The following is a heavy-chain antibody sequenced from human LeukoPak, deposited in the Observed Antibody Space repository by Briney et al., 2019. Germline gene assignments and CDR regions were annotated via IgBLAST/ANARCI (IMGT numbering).Heavy chain of an antibody. CDR1: GFTFRSYW. J-gene: IGHJ4*02. V-gene: IGHV3-7*01. Sequence: GGSLRLSCAASGFTFRSYWMSWVRQAPGKGLEWVANIKQDGSEKYYVDSVKGRFTISRDNATNSLYLQMNNLRVEDTAVYYCARDVGPYYYDGGFDYWGQGTLVTVSS. CDR2: IKQDGSEK. CDR3: ARDVGPYYYDGGFDY. D-gene: IGHD3-22*01.